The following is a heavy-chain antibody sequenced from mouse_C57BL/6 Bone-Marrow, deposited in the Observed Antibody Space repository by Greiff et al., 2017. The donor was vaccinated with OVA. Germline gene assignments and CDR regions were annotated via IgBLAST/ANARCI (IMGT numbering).Heavy chain of an antibody. J-gene: IGHJ3*01. V-gene: IGHV5-9*01. CDR3: ARHSLQAWFAY. D-gene: IGHD3-2*02. Sequence: DVMLVESGGGLVKPGGSLKLSCAASGFTFSSYTMSWVRQTPEKRLEWVATISGGGGNTYYPDSVKGRFTISRDNAKNTLYLQLSSLRSEDTALYYCARHSLQAWFAYWGQGTLVTVSA. CDR1: GFTFSSYT. CDR2: ISGGGGNT.